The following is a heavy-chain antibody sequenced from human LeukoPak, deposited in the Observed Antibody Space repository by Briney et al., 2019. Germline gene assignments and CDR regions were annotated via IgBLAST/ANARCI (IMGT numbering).Heavy chain of an antibody. Sequence: PGGSLRLSCAASGFTFSSFAMSWVRQAPGKGLEWVSGFSETNSGIYYADSVKGRFTISRDNSRNTLYLQMNSLRAEDTAVYYCLGGTGWIFDYWGQGTLVTVSS. D-gene: IGHD6-19*01. V-gene: IGHV3-23*01. CDR3: LGGTGWIFDY. CDR1: GFTFSSFA. CDR2: FSETNSGI. J-gene: IGHJ4*02.